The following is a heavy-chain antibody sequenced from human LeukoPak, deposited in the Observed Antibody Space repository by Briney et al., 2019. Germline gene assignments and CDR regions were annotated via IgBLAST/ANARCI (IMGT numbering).Heavy chain of an antibody. CDR2: ISGSGIST. D-gene: IGHD6-13*01. CDR3: AKDRVTAAGDDAFDI. Sequence: GGSLRLSCAASGFTFSSYAMSWVRQAPGKGREWVSGISGSGISTYYADSVKGRFTFSRDNSKNTLYLQMSSPRAEDTAVYFCAKDRVTAAGDDAFDIWGQGTIVTVSS. CDR1: GFTFSSYA. V-gene: IGHV3-23*01. J-gene: IGHJ3*02.